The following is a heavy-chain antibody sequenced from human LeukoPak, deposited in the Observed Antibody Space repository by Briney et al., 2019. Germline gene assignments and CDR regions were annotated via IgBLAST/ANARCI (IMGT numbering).Heavy chain of an antibody. CDR1: GFSFNW. D-gene: IGHD3-10*01. CDR2: IKQDESER. V-gene: IGHV3-7*01. J-gene: IGHJ6*03. Sequence: GGSLRLSCEGSGFSFNWMTWVRQAPGKGPEWVANIKQDESERYTVDSVKGRFTISRDNAKNSVYLQMNSLKGEDTALYYCASLSAYYYGSYFYYYMDVWGKGTTVTVSS. CDR3: ASLSAYYYGSYFYYYMDV.